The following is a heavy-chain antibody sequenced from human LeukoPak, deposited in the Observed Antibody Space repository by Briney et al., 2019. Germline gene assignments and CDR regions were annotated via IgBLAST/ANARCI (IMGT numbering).Heavy chain of an antibody. V-gene: IGHV4-59*01. J-gene: IGHJ3*02. CDR2: IYYSGST. D-gene: IGHD4-11*01. CDR1: GGSISSYY. Sequence: SETLSLTCTVSGGSISSYYWSWIRQPPGKGLEWIGYIYYSGSTNYNPSPKSRVTISVDTSKNQFSLKLSSVTAADTAVYYCARSYYSAAAFDIWGQGTMVTVSS. CDR3: ARSYYSAAAFDI.